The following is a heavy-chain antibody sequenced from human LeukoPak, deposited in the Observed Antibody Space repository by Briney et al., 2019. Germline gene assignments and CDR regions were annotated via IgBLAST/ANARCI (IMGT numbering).Heavy chain of an antibody. D-gene: IGHD2-2*02. CDR2: ISGSGGST. CDR3: ARGPAAIGGIDY. Sequence: GGSLRLSCAASGFTFSSYAMSWVRQAPGKGLEWVSAISGSGGSTYYADSVKGRFTISRDNSKNTLYLQMNSLRAEDTAVYYCARGPAAIGGIDYWGQGTLVTVSS. V-gene: IGHV3-23*01. J-gene: IGHJ4*02. CDR1: GFTFSSYA.